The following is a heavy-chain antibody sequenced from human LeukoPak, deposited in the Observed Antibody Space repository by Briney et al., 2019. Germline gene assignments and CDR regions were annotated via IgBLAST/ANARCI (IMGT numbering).Heavy chain of an antibody. CDR3: ARDSTPLLDVLLWFGEFPGDP. D-gene: IGHD3-10*01. CDR1: GYTFTSYG. J-gene: IGHJ5*02. V-gene: IGHV1-18*01. Sequence: ASVKVSCKASGYTFTSYGISWVRQAPGQGLEWMGWISAYNGNTNYAQKLQGRVTMTTDTSTSAAYMELRSLRSDDTAVYYCARDSTPLLDVLLWFGEFPGDPWGQGTLVTVSS. CDR2: ISAYNGNT.